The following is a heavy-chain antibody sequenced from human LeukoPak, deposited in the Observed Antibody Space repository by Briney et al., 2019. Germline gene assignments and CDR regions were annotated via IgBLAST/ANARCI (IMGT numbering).Heavy chain of an antibody. CDR2: MNPNSGNT. D-gene: IGHD1-26*01. CDR1: GYTFTSYD. Sequence: ASVKVSCKASGYTFTSYDINWVRQATGQGLEWMGWMNPNSGNTGYAQKFQGRVTITADKSTSTAYMELSSLRSEDTAVYYCARDQGIVGATQGAFDIWGQGTMVTVSS. V-gene: IGHV1-8*01. CDR3: ARDQGIVGATQGAFDI. J-gene: IGHJ3*02.